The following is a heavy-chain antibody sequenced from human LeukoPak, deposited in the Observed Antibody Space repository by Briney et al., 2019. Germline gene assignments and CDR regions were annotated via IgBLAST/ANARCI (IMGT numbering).Heavy chain of an antibody. CDR3: ARVGVSSGKRFDY. D-gene: IGHD3-10*01. V-gene: IGHV1-2*04. CDR2: INPNSGGT. J-gene: IGHJ4*02. Sequence: ASVKDSCEASGYTFTGYYIHWVRPAPGQGLEWMGWINPNSGGTNYAQKFQGWVTMTRDTSISTAYMELSRLRSDDTAVYYCARVGVSSGKRFDYWGQGTLVTVSS. CDR1: GYTFTGYY.